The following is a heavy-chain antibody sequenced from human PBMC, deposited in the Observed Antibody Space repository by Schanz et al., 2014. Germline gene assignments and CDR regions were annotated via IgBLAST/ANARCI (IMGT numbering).Heavy chain of an antibody. V-gene: IGHV3-30*02. CDR2: IRYDGSNK. Sequence: QVQLVESGGGVVQPGGSLRLSCAASGFTFSSSGMHWVRQAPGKGLEWVAFIRYDGSNKYYADSVKGRFTISRDNSKNTLYLQMNSLRAEDTAVYYCAKVGLYYYGSGFDYWGQGTLVTVSS. D-gene: IGHD3-10*01. J-gene: IGHJ4*02. CDR3: AKVGLYYYGSGFDY. CDR1: GFTFSSSG.